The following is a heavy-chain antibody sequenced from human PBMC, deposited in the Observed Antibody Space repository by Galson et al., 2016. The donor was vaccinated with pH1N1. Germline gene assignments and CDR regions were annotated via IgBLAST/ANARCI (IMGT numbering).Heavy chain of an antibody. CDR3: ARDRGFLSVTTSAFHM. CDR2: IKQDGSEK. V-gene: IGHV3-7*03. CDR1: GFTFSRYW. Sequence: SLRLSCAASGFTFSRYWMSWVRQAPGKGLEWVANIKQDGSEKNYVDSVKGRFTVSRDNAKNSLYLQKNSLRGGDTAVYYCARDRGFLSVTTSAFHMWGQGTMVTVSS. D-gene: IGHD4-17*01. J-gene: IGHJ3*02.